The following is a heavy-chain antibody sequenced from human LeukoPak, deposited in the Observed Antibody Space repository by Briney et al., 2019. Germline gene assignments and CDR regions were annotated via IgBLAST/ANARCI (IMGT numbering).Heavy chain of an antibody. V-gene: IGHV1-46*01. CDR1: GYTFTRCY. CDR2: IDPSGGST. D-gene: IGHD3-22*01. Sequence: ASVKVSCTASGYTFTRCYMHWVRQAPGQGPEWMGIIDPSGGSTNYAQKFQGRVTMTRDTSTSTVYMELSSLRSEDTAVYYCARAPPHYYDSDVPFDYWGQGTLVTVSS. J-gene: IGHJ4*02. CDR3: ARAPPHYYDSDVPFDY.